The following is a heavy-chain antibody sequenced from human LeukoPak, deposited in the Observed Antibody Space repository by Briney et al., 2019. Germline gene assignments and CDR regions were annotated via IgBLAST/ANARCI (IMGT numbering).Heavy chain of an antibody. CDR2: ISYDGSNK. CDR3: AKSQSYQIHYYTIDV. D-gene: IGHD1-26*01. V-gene: IGHV3-30-3*02. CDR1: GFTFSSYA. Sequence: GGSLRLSCAASGFTFSSYAMHWVRQAPGKGLEWVAVISYDGSNKYYADSVKGRFTISRDSSKNTVYLQMNSLRDEDTAVYYCAKSQSYQIHYYTIDVWGQGTTVTVSS. J-gene: IGHJ6*02.